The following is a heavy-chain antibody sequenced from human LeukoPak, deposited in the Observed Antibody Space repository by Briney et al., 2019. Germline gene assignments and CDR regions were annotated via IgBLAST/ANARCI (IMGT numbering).Heavy chain of an antibody. CDR1: GFTFSSYS. CDR3: ARGFGPGAFDI. CDR2: ISSSSSYI. D-gene: IGHD3-16*01. J-gene: IGHJ3*02. V-gene: IGHV3-21*01. Sequence: PGGSLRLSCTASGFTFSSYSMNWVRQAPGKGLEWVSSISSSSSYIYYADSVKGRFTISRDNAKNSLYLQMNSLRAEDTAVYYCARGFGPGAFDIWGQGTMVTVSS.